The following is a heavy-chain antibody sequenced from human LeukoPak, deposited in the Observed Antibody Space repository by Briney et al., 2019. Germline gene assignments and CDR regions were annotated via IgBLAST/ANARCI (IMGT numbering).Heavy chain of an antibody. J-gene: IGHJ4*02. CDR2: IRYDGSNK. D-gene: IGHD6-19*01. CDR1: GFTFSSYG. Sequence: GESLRLSCAASGFTFSSYGMHWVRQAPGKGLEWVAFIRYDGSNKYYADSVKGRFTISRDNSKNTLYLQMNSLRAEDTAVYYCAKDRQWLVNSIDYWGQGTLVTVSS. CDR3: AKDRQWLVNSIDY. V-gene: IGHV3-30*02.